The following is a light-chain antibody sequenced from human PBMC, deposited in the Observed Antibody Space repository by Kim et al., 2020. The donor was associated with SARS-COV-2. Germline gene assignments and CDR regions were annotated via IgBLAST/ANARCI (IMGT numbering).Light chain of an antibody. CDR3: QVWDGVSDQYV. CDR1: NLGIKS. V-gene: IGLV3-21*04. CDR2: HDD. Sequence: PGKTAPLTRGGTNLGIKSVPWYQQKPGQAPVVVISHDDDRPSGIPERFSGSNSGNTATLTISRVEAGDEADYYCQVWDGVSDQYVFGTGTKVTVL. J-gene: IGLJ1*01.